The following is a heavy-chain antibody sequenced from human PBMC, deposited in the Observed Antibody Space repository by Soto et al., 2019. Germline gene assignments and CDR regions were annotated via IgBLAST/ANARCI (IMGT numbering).Heavy chain of an antibody. V-gene: IGHV3-23*01. D-gene: IGHD2-2*01. CDR2: ISGSGGST. Sequence: PGGSLRLSCAASGFTFSSYAMSWVRQAPGKGLEWVSAISGSGGSTYYADSVKGRFTISRDNSKNTLYLQMNSLRAEDTAVYYCAKDHCSSTSCYSFDYWGQGTLVTVSS. J-gene: IGHJ4*02. CDR3: AKDHCSSTSCYSFDY. CDR1: GFTFSSYA.